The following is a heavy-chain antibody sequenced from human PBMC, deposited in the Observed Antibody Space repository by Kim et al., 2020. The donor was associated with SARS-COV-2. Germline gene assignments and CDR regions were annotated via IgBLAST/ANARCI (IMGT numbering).Heavy chain of an antibody. CDR2: VRGSGVNK. CDR1: GFNFDTYT. Sequence: GGSLRLSCVASGFNFDTYTMSWVRQAPGKGLEWLSGVRGSGVNKYYADSVKGRFTISRDNSKNTLYLQMNSLTVEDTAVYYGAKDQDSGSYYGDSWGRG. CDR3: AKDQDSGSYYGDS. D-gene: IGHD1-26*01. V-gene: IGHV3-23*01. J-gene: IGHJ4*02.